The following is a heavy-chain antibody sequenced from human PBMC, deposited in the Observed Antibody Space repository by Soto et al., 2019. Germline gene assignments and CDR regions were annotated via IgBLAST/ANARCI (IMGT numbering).Heavy chain of an antibody. Sequence: PSETLSLTCTVSGGSISSYYWSWIRQPPGKGLEWIGYIYYSGSTNYNPSLKSRVTISVDTSKNQFSLKLSSVTAADTAVYYCAREGEQLVHDNWFDPWGQGTLVTVSS. CDR1: GGSISSYY. V-gene: IGHV4-59*01. D-gene: IGHD6-6*01. CDR2: IYYSGST. CDR3: AREGEQLVHDNWFDP. J-gene: IGHJ5*02.